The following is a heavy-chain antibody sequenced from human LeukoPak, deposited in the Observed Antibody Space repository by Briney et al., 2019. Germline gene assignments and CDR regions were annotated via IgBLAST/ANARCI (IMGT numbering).Heavy chain of an antibody. V-gene: IGHV3-7*03. CDR1: GFTFSSYW. J-gene: IGHJ4*02. Sequence: GGSLRLSCAASGFTFSSYWMSWVRQAPGKGLEWVANIKQDGSEKYYVDSVKGRFTISRDNAKNSLYLQMNSLRAEDTAVHYCARDSTNYGGNLFGYWGQGTLVTVSP. CDR2: IKQDGSEK. D-gene: IGHD4-23*01. CDR3: ARDSTNYGGNLFGY.